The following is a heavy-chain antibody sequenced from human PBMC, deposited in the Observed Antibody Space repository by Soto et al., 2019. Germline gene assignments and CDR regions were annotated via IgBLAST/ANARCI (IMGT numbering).Heavy chain of an antibody. V-gene: IGHV4-30-4*01. D-gene: IGHD2-21*02. CDR1: GGSISSGDYY. Sequence: PSETLSLTCTVSGGSISSGDYYWSWIRQPPGKGLEWIGYIYYSGSTYYNPSLKSRVTISVDTSKNQFSLKLSSVTAADTAVYFCAREICGGDCYFAPMYYFDYWGQGTLVTVSS. CDR2: IYYSGST. J-gene: IGHJ4*02. CDR3: AREICGGDCYFAPMYYFDY.